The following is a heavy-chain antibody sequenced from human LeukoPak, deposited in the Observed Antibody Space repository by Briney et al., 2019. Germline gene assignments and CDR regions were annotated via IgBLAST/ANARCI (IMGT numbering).Heavy chain of an antibody. J-gene: IGHJ4*02. V-gene: IGHV3-23*01. CDR3: ARYSGSYYYPPAWDL. D-gene: IGHD1-26*01. Sequence: GGSLRLSCAASGFTFSSYAMSWVRQAPGKGLEWVSVISGSGGSTYYADSAKGRFTISRDNSKNTLYLQMDSLRADDTAVYYCARYSGSYYYPPAWDLWGQGTLVTVSS. CDR2: ISGSGGST. CDR1: GFTFSSYA.